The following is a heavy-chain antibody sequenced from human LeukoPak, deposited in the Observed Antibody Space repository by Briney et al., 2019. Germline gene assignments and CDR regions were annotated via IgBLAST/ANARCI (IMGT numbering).Heavy chain of an antibody. J-gene: IGHJ4*02. CDR2: IYTSGST. CDR3: AREGGLAADFDY. V-gene: IGHV4-4*07. CDR1: GGSISSYY. Sequence: SETLSLTCTVSGGSISSYYWSWIRQPAGKGLECIGRIYTSGSTNYNPSLKNRVTMSVDTSKNQFSLKLSSVTAADTAVYYCAREGGLAADFDYWGQGTLVTVSS. D-gene: IGHD6-13*01.